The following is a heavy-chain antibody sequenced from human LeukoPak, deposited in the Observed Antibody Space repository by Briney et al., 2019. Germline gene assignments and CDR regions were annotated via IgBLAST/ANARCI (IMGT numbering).Heavy chain of an antibody. Sequence: SETLSLTCTVSGGSISSYYWSWIRQPPGKGLEWIGYIYYSGSTNYNPSLKSRVTISVDTSKNQFSLKLSSVTAADTAVYYCARDSPDYYDSSGYYARAEYFQHWGQGTLVTVSS. D-gene: IGHD3-22*01. J-gene: IGHJ1*01. V-gene: IGHV4-59*12. CDR1: GGSISSYY. CDR2: IYYSGST. CDR3: ARDSPDYYDSSGYYARAEYFQH.